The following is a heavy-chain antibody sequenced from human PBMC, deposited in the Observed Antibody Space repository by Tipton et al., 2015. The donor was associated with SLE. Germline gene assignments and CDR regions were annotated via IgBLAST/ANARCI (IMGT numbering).Heavy chain of an antibody. CDR2: IYSGGST. CDR3: AREQGAAGGPPIVVSWFDP. J-gene: IGHJ5*02. CDR1: GFTVSSNY. Sequence: SLRLSCAASGFTVSSNYMSWVRQAPGKGLEWVSVIYSGGSTYYADSVKGRFTISRHNSKNTLYLQMNSLRAEDTAVYYCAREQGAAGGPPIVVSWFDPWGQGTLVTVSS. D-gene: IGHD2-15*01. V-gene: IGHV3-53*04.